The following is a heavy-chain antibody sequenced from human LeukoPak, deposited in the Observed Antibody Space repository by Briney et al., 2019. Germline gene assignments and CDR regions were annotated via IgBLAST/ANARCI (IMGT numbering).Heavy chain of an antibody. CDR3: TRVSLVAASVFFDY. Sequence: GGSLRLSCTASGFTFGDYAMSWVRQAPGKGLEWVSFIRSKAYGGTTEYAASVKGRFTISRDDSKSIAYLQMNSLKTEDTAVYYCTRVSLVAASVFFDYWGQGTLVTVSS. CDR2: IRSKAYGGTT. J-gene: IGHJ4*02. V-gene: IGHV3-49*04. D-gene: IGHD2-15*01. CDR1: GFTFGDYA.